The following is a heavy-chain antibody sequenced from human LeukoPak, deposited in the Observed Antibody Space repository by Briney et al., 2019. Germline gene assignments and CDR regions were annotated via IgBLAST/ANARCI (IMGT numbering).Heavy chain of an antibody. CDR3: ARVSPGLLSTPLAYYYYYMDV. Sequence: PGRSLRLSCAASGFTFSSYGMHWVRQAPGKGLEWVAVISYDGSNKYYADSVKGRFTISRDNSKNTLYLQMNSLRAEDTAVYYCARVSPGLLSTPLAYYYYYMDVWGKGTTVTVSS. J-gene: IGHJ6*03. V-gene: IGHV3-30*03. CDR2: ISYDGSNK. D-gene: IGHD2-2*01. CDR1: GFTFSSYG.